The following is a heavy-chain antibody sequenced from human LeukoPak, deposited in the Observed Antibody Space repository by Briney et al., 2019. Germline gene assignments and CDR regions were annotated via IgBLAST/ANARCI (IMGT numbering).Heavy chain of an antibody. J-gene: IGHJ3*02. Sequence: PGGSLRLSCGASGFNFSYSEMHWVRQTPGKGLEWVSSVGTPGDTYYAGSVKGRFTVSRENAKNSLYLQMNSLRAGDTAVYYCASSTHAPYGFDIWGQGTMVTVSS. V-gene: IGHV3-13*01. CDR1: GFNFSYSE. CDR2: VGTPGDT. CDR3: ASSTHAPYGFDI.